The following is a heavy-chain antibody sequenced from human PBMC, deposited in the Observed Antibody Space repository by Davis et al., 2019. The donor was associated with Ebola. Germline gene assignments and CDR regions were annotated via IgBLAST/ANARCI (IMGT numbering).Heavy chain of an antibody. D-gene: IGHD3-3*01. CDR3: ASSRRSGYYYYYYGMDV. V-gene: IGHV3-23*01. CDR2: ISGSGGST. J-gene: IGHJ6*02. Sequence: GGSLRLSCAASGFTFSSYAMHWVRQAPGKGLEWVSTISGSGGSTYYADSVKGRFTISRENSKNSLYLQMNSLRDEDTAVYYCASSRRSGYYYYYYGMDVWGQGTTVTVSS. CDR1: GFTFSSYA.